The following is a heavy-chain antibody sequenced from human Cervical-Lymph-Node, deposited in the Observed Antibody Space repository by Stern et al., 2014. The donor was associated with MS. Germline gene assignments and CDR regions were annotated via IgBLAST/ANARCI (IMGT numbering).Heavy chain of an antibody. D-gene: IGHD2-21*01. Sequence: VQLVESGGGLVQPGGSLRLSCAVSGVTLSDHYMDWVRQAPGKGLEWVCRICNKVNGESKESAASVRGRFTISRDESRNSLYLQINSLKTDDTAVYYCALLPINWGQGTLVTVSS. CDR3: ALLPIN. V-gene: IGHV3-72*01. CDR2: ICNKVNGESK. CDR1: GVTLSDHY. J-gene: IGHJ4*03.